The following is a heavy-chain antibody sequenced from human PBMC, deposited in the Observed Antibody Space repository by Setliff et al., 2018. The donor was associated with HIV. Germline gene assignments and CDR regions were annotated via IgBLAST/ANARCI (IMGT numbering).Heavy chain of an antibody. CDR2: INPSGGTT. Sequence: ASVKVSCKASEYTFTSYYLHWVRQAPGQGLEWMGIINPSGGTTTYAQKFQGRVTMTRDTSTSTVYMELSSLRSEDTAVYYCAKDPGGYIYGNPWFDQWGQGTLVTVSS. CDR3: AKDPGGYIYGNPWFDQ. J-gene: IGHJ5*02. CDR1: EYTFTSYY. D-gene: IGHD5-18*01. V-gene: IGHV1-46*01.